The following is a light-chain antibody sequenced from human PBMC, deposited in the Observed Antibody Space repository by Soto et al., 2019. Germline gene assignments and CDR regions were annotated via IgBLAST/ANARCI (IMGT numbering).Light chain of an antibody. Sequence: DIQMTQSPSSVSASVGDRVTITCRASQGISSWLAWYQHRPGKAPRLLIYVASSLQSGVPSRFSGSGSGTDFTLTISSLQPEDFATYYCQQADSFPWTFGQGTKVEIK. CDR3: QQADSFPWT. V-gene: IGKV1-12*01. CDR1: QGISSW. CDR2: VAS. J-gene: IGKJ1*01.